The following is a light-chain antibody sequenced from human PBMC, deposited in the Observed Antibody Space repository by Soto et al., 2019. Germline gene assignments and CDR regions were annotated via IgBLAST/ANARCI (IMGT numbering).Light chain of an antibody. CDR2: KAS. Sequence: DIQMTQSPSILSASVGDRVTITCRASQSIGSWLAWYQQKPGKAPNLLIYKASSLESGVPPRFSGSGSGTVFTLTVSSLQPDDFATYYCQQYHSYPWTFDQGTKVDIK. CDR3: QQYHSYPWT. CDR1: QSIGSW. V-gene: IGKV1-5*03. J-gene: IGKJ1*01.